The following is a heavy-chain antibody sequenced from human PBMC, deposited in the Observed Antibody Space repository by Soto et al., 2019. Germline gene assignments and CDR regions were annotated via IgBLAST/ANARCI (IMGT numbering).Heavy chain of an antibody. J-gene: IGHJ4*02. CDR3: ERSYNSGCEY. CDR2: IYHSGST. Sequence: SETLSLTCAVSGGSISSGGYSWSWILQPPGKGLEWIWYIYHSGSTYYNPSLKSRVTMSVDKTKNQFSLKLNSVTAADTDVYYCERSYNSGCEYWGQGTLVTVSS. V-gene: IGHV4-30-2*01. D-gene: IGHD6-19*01. CDR1: GGSISSGGYS.